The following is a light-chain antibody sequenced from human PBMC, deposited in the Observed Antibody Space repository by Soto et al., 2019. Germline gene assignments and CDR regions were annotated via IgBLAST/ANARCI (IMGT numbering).Light chain of an antibody. V-gene: IGKV3-20*01. CDR1: QSISNSQ. Sequence: EIVLTQSPGTLSLSPGERGTLSCRATQSISNSQLAWYQQKPGQAPRLLIYGESTRAVGIPDRFSGSGSGTDFTLTISRLEPEDFAVYYRQQYERLPLTFGGGTKVEVK. CDR3: QQYERLPLT. J-gene: IGKJ4*01. CDR2: GES.